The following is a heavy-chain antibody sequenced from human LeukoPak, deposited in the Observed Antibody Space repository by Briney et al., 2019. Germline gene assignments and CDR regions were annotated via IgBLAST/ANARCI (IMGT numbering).Heavy chain of an antibody. V-gene: IGHV4-39*01. CDR1: GGSISSSSYF. D-gene: IGHD4-17*01. Sequence: PSETLSLTCTVSGGSISSSSYFWGWIRQPPGKGLEWIGSIFYSGSTYYNPSFNSRVTISIGTSKNQFSLRLSSVTAADTAVYYCARQMNTVTADYWGQGTLVTVSS. CDR2: IFYSGST. CDR3: ARQMNTVTADY. J-gene: IGHJ4*02.